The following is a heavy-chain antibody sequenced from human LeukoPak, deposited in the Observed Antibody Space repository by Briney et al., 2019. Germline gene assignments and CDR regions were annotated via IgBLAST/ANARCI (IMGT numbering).Heavy chain of an antibody. Sequence: SETLSLTCAVYGGSFSGYYWSWIRQPPGKGLEWIGEINHSGSTNYNPSLKSRVTISVDTSKNQFSLKLSSLTAADTAVYYCARGRGKYSGYAIYFDYWGQGTLVTVSS. CDR1: GGSFSGYY. CDR3: ARGRGKYSGYAIYFDY. V-gene: IGHV4-34*01. CDR2: INHSGST. D-gene: IGHD5-12*01. J-gene: IGHJ4*02.